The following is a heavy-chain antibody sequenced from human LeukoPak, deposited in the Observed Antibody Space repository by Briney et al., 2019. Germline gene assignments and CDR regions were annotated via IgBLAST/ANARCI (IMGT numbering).Heavy chain of an antibody. D-gene: IGHD2-15*01. CDR2: IPYDGSNK. J-gene: IGHJ4*02. V-gene: IGHV3-30*02. CDR3: SIIAANSFDY. Sequence: GGSLRLSCAAPGLTFSGYGMHWVRQGPGKGLEWVAFIPYDGSNKQYADSVKGRFTISRDNSKNTLYLQMSSLRPEDTAVYFCSIIAANSFDYWGRGTLVTVSS. CDR1: GLTFSGYG.